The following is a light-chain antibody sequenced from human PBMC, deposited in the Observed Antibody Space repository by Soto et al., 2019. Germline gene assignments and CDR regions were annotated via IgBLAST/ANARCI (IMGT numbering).Light chain of an antibody. CDR2: YDK. V-gene: IGLV3-21*04. CDR3: QVWDSGSDHPV. CDR1: GIGRKN. J-gene: IGLJ2*01. Sequence: SYELTQSPSMSVAPGETATITCGGSGIGRKNVHWYQQKPGQAPVLLIYYDKDRPSGTPERFSGSNSGNTATLTISEVEAGDEADYYCQVWDSGSDHPVFGGGTKLTV.